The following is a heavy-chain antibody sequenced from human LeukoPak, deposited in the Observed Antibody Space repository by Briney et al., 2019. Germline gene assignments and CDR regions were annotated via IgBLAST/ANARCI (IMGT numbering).Heavy chain of an antibody. CDR1: GFAFSSYG. J-gene: IGHJ4*02. Sequence: GRSLRLSCAASGFAFSSYGMHWVRQAPGKGLEWVAVTSYDGSNKNYADSVRGRFTISRDNSKNTLYLQMNSLRAEDTAVYYCARDSSIDYWGQGTLVTVSS. CDR2: TSYDGSNK. CDR3: ARDSSIDY. V-gene: IGHV3-30*03.